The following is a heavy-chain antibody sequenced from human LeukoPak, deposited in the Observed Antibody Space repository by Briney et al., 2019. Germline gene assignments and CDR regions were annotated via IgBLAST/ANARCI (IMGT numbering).Heavy chain of an antibody. CDR1: GYTFTNFG. V-gene: IGHV1-18*01. CDR3: ARDRDYGDYNTQDLFVY. CDR2: ISAYNGNT. J-gene: IGHJ4*02. Sequence: GASVKVSCKASGYTFTNFGISWVRPAPGQGLEWMGWISAYNGNTNYAQRLQGRVTMTTDTSTSTAYVELRSLRSDDTAVYYCARDRDYGDYNTQDLFVYWGQGTLVTVSS. D-gene: IGHD4-17*01.